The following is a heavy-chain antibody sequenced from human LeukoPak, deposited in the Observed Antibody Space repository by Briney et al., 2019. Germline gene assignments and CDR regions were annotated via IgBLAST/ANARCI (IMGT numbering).Heavy chain of an antibody. CDR1: GYTFTSHG. D-gene: IGHD3-22*01. CDR2: INTYTGNT. Sequence: GASVKVSCKHSGYTFTSHGISWVRQDPGQRLEWMGWINTYTGNTNYAQKFQGRVTMTTDTSTSTAYMELRSLRSDDTAVYYCVRENLPYYYHSSGYYLPFDYWGQGTLVTVSS. J-gene: IGHJ4*02. CDR3: VRENLPYYYHSSGYYLPFDY. V-gene: IGHV1-18*01.